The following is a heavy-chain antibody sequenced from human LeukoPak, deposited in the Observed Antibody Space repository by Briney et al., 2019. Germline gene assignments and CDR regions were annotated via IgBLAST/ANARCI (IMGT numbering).Heavy chain of an antibody. CDR3: ASSGFEHCSGGSCVDY. D-gene: IGHD2-15*01. V-gene: IGHV4-59*01. CDR1: GASISSYY. CDR2: LYYSGST. J-gene: IGHJ4*02. Sequence: PSETLSLTCSVSGASISSYYWSWIRQPPGKGLEWIGYLYYSGSTNYNPSLKSRVTISVDTSKNQFSLKLSSVTAADTAVYYCASSGFEHCSGGSCVDYWGQGTLVTVSS.